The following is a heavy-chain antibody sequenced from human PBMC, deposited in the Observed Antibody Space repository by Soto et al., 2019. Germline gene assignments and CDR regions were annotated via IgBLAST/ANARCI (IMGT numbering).Heavy chain of an antibody. D-gene: IGHD3-10*01. V-gene: IGHV3-30*18. CDR2: ISYDGSNK. CDR1: GFTFSSYG. Sequence: GGSLRLSCAASGFTFSSYGMHWVRQAPGKGLEWVAVISYDGSNKYYADSVKGRFTISRDNSKNTLYLQMNSLRAEDTAVYYCAKDSHMVRGVFPRPIDYWGQGTLVTVSS. J-gene: IGHJ4*02. CDR3: AKDSHMVRGVFPRPIDY.